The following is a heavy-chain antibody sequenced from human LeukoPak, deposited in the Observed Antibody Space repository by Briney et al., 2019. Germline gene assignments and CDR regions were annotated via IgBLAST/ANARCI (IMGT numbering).Heavy chain of an antibody. D-gene: IGHD6-13*01. V-gene: IGHV4-59*01. CDR1: GGSISSYY. J-gene: IGHJ6*02. Sequence: SETLSLTCTVSGGSISSYYWSWIRQPPGKGLEWIGYIYYSGSTNYNASLKSRVTISVDTSKNQFSLKLSSVTAAHTAVYYCATSSSSWYPRNYYGMDVWGQGTTVTVSS. CDR2: IYYSGST. CDR3: ATSSSSWYPRNYYGMDV.